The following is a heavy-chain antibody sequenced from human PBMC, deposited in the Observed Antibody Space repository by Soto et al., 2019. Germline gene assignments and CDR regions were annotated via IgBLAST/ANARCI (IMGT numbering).Heavy chain of an antibody. D-gene: IGHD3-3*01. Sequence: QVQLVQSGAEVKKPGASVNVSCKASGYTFTSYGISWLRQAPGQGREWMGWISAYNGNTNYAQKLQGRVTMTTDTSTSTASMEVRSLRSDDTAVYYCARSSATSYIWFDPWGQGPLVTVSS. J-gene: IGHJ5*02. CDR1: GYTFTSYG. V-gene: IGHV1-18*01. CDR2: ISAYNGNT. CDR3: ARSSATSYIWFDP.